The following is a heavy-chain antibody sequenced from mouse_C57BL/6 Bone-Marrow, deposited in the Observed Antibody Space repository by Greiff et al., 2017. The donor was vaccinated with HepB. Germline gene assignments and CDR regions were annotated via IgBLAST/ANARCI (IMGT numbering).Heavy chain of an antibody. Sequence: VQLQQSGAELAKPGASVKLSCKASGYTFTSYWMHWVKQRPGQGLEWIGYINPSSGYTKYNQKFKDKATLTADKSSSTAYMQLSSLTYEDAAVYYCARWGVLRALYFDYWGQGTTLTVSS. CDR3: ARWGVLRALYFDY. J-gene: IGHJ2*01. D-gene: IGHD1-1*01. CDR2: INPSSGYT. V-gene: IGHV1-7*01. CDR1: GYTFTSYW.